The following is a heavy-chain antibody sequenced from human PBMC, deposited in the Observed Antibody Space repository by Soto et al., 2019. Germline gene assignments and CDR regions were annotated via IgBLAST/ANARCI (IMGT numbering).Heavy chain of an antibody. D-gene: IGHD2-21*01. J-gene: IGHJ2*01. CDR2: IKIDGSEK. Sequence: GGSLRLSCAACGFTFSDYWMGWLRQAPWKGLEWLANIKIDGSEKYYVDSVRGRFTMSRDNAKNSLHLDMNSLRAEDTAVYYWGRIRGGGRCYSSPWNYDLSGRGTLVNV. CDR3: GRIRGGGRCYSSPWNYDL. CDR1: GFTFSDYW. V-gene: IGHV3-7*03.